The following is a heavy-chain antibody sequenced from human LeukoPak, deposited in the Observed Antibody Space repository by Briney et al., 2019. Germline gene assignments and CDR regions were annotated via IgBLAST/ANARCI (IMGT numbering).Heavy chain of an antibody. Sequence: ASVKVSCKASGYTFTGYYMHWVRQAPGQGLEWMGIINPSGGSTSYAQKFQGRVTMTRDTSTSTVYMELSSLRSEDTAVYYCARGPRITMIVVVITPTDYWGQGTLVTVSS. J-gene: IGHJ4*02. CDR2: INPSGGST. V-gene: IGHV1-46*01. CDR3: ARGPRITMIVVVITPTDY. D-gene: IGHD3-22*01. CDR1: GYTFTGYY.